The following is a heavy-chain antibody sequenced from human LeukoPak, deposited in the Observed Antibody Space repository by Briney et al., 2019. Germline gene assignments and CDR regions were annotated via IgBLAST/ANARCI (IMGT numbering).Heavy chain of an antibody. CDR3: ARDYEGYSSSSPWFDP. J-gene: IGHJ5*02. CDR1: GGSISSYY. CDR2: IYYSGST. V-gene: IGHV4-59*01. Sequence: SETLSLTCTVSGGSISSYYWSWIRQPPGKGLEWIGYIYYSGSTNYNPSLKSRVTISVDTSNNQFSLKLSSVTAADTAVYYCARDYEGYSSSSPWFDPWGQGTLVTVSS. D-gene: IGHD6-6*01.